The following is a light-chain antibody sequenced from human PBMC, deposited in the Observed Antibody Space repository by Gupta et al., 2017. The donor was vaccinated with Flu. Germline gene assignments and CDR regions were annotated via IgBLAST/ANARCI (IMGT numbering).Light chain of an antibody. CDR3: ALHVGSGVWV. V-gene: IGLV8-61*01. Sequence: QPVVTQEPSFSVSPGGTGTLTCALSSGPVTTGYYPSWFQQNPGHAPRPLIYPTHTRSSGAPDRFAGSILGNKAARTITGAQADDEAEYYCALHVGSGVWVFGGGTKLTVL. CDR2: PTH. CDR1: SGPVTTGYY. J-gene: IGLJ3*02.